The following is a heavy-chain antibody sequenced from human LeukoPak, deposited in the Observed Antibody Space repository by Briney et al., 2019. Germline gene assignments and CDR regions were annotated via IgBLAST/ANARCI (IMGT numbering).Heavy chain of an antibody. V-gene: IGHV3-23*01. CDR1: GFSFSNYA. CDR3: AKGTLSIWPVPFDF. Sequence: GGSLRLSCAASGFSFSNYAMAWVRQGPGKGLEWVSTIRGTGSSTNYADSVEGRFTISRDNSRNPLFLQMNSLRGEDTAVYFCAKGTLSIWPVPFDFWGQGTLVTVSS. J-gene: IGHJ3*01. D-gene: IGHD1/OR15-1a*01. CDR2: IRGTGSST.